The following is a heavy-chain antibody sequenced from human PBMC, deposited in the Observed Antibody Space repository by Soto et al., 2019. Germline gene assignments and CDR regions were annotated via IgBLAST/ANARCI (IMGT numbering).Heavy chain of an antibody. Sequence: ASVKVSCKASGYTFTSYYMHWVRQAPGQGLEWMGIINPSGGSTSYAQKFQGRVTMTRDTSTSTVYMELSSLRSEDTAVYYCARDRITMVRGVITNNWFDPWGQGTLVTVSS. CDR3: ARDRITMVRGVITNNWFDP. J-gene: IGHJ5*02. V-gene: IGHV1-46*01. D-gene: IGHD3-10*01. CDR2: INPSGGST. CDR1: GYTFTSYY.